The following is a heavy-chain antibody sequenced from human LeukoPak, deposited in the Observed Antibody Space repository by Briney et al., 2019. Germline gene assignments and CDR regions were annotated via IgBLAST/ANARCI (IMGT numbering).Heavy chain of an antibody. J-gene: IGHJ4*02. D-gene: IGHD4-23*01. CDR2: IYYSGGT. CDR3: ARDIRYGGNSV. Sequence: SETLSLTCTVSGGSISSYYWSWIRQPPGKGLEWIGYIYYSGGTNYNPSLKSRVTISVDTSKNQFSLKLSSVTAADTAVYYCARDIRYGGNSVWGQGTLVTVSS. V-gene: IGHV4-59*01. CDR1: GGSISSYY.